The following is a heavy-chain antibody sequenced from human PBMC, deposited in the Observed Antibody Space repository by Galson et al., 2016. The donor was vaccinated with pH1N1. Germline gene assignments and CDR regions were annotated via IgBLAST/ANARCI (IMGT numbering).Heavy chain of an antibody. V-gene: IGHV5-51*01. CDR1: GYTFTDYW. Sequence: QSGAEVKKSGESLKISCEASGYTFTDYWIGWVRQTPGTGLEWIGIIYPRVSDTRNRPSFQGHVTFSADESISSAYLQWSSLKASDSGIYYCAREDPSGSYSHWGQGTLVTVSS. CDR3: AREDPSGSYSH. CDR2: IYPRVSDT. J-gene: IGHJ4*02. D-gene: IGHD3-22*01.